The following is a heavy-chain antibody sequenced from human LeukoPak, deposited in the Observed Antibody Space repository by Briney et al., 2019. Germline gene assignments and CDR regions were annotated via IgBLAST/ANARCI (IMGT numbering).Heavy chain of an antibody. J-gene: IGHJ3*02. V-gene: IGHV4-39*07. CDR2: IYYSGST. CDR1: GGSISSSSYY. D-gene: IGHD3-10*01. Sequence: SETLSLTCTVSGGSISSSSYYWGWIRQPPGKGLEWIGSIYYSGSTYYNPSLKSRVTISVDTSKNQFSLKLSSVTAADTAVYYCARGMDLDYYGSGSPHAFDIWGQGTMVTVSS. CDR3: ARGMDLDYYGSGSPHAFDI.